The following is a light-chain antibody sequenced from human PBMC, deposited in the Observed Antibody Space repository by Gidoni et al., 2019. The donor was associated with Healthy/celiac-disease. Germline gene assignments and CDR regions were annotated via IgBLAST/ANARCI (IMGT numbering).Light chain of an antibody. CDR2: KAS. V-gene: IGKV1-5*03. CDR1: QCISSW. CDR3: QQYNSYSS. Sequence: DIQMTQSPSTLSASVGDRVTITCRASQCISSWLAWYQQKPGKAPKLLIYKASSLESGVPSRFSGSGSGTEFTLTIRSLQPDDFATYSCQQYNSYSSFGQGTKLEIK. J-gene: IGKJ2*03.